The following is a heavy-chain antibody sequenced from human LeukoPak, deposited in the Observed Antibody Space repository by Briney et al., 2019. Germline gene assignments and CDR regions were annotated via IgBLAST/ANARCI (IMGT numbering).Heavy chain of an antibody. J-gene: IGHJ4*02. CDR3: AKYYDFWSGYYRAGFDY. CDR2: ISGSGGST. V-gene: IGHV3-23*01. D-gene: IGHD3-3*01. Sequence: GGSLRLSCAASGFTFSSYAMSWVRQAPGKGLEWVSAISGSGGSTYYADSVKGRFTISRDNSKNTLYLQMNSLRAEDTAVYYCAKYYDFWSGYYRAGFDYWGQGTLVTVSS. CDR1: GFTFSSYA.